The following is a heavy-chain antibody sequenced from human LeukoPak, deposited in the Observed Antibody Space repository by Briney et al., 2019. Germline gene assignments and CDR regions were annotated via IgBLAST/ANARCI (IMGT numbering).Heavy chain of an antibody. Sequence: GGSLRLSCAASGFTFSVSAMHWVRQASGKGLKWVGRIRSKANSYATAYAASVKGRFTISRDDSKNTAFLQMNSLKSEDTAVYYCVALAWTVGDHYMDVWGKGTTVTVSS. CDR3: VALAWTVGDHYMDV. CDR2: IRSKANSYAT. D-gene: IGHD1-1*01. J-gene: IGHJ6*03. CDR1: GFTFSVSA. V-gene: IGHV3-73*01.